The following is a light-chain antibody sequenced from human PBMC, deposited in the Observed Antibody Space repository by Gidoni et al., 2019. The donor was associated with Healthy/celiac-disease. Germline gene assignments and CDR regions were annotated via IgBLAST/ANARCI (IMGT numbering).Light chain of an antibody. Sequence: DIQMTQSPSSLSASVGDRVTITCQASQDISNYLNWYQQKPGKAPKLLIYDASNLETGAPSRFSGSGSGTDFTFTISSLQPEDIATYYCQQYDNLLRITFGQGTRLEIK. CDR3: QQYDNLLRIT. CDR1: QDISNY. V-gene: IGKV1-33*01. J-gene: IGKJ5*01. CDR2: DAS.